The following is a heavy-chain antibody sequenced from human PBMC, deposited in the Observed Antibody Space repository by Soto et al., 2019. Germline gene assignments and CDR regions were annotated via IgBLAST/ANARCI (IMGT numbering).Heavy chain of an antibody. CDR3: ARDRATDGAYGMDV. CDR1: GGSISSGDYY. D-gene: IGHD5-12*01. J-gene: IGHJ6*02. Sequence: QVQLQESGPGLVKPSQTLSLTCTVSGGSISSGDYYWSWIRQPPGKGLAWIGYIYYSGSTYYNPSLKSRVTITVDTSKNQFSLKLSSVTAADTAVYYCARDRATDGAYGMDVWGQGTTVTVSS. V-gene: IGHV4-30-4*01. CDR2: IYYSGST.